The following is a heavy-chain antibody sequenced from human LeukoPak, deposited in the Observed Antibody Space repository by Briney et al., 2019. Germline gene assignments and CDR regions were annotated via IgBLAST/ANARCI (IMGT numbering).Heavy chain of an antibody. Sequence: GASVKVSCKASGGTFSSYAISWVRQAPGQGLEWMGRIIPILGIANYAQKFQGRVTITADKSTSTAYMELSSLRSEDTAVYYCARDGRIAAAGIYSYVWGQGTTVTVSS. V-gene: IGHV1-69*04. D-gene: IGHD6-13*01. CDR1: GGTFSSYA. CDR2: IIPILGIA. CDR3: ARDGRIAAAGIYSYV. J-gene: IGHJ6*02.